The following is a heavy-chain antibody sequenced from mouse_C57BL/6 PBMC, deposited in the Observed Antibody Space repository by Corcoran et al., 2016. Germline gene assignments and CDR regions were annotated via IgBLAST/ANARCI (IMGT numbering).Heavy chain of an antibody. V-gene: IGHV1-26*01. J-gene: IGHJ3*01. D-gene: IGHD2-5*01. CDR3: AREEVYRNSFAY. CDR2: INPNNGGT. Sequence: EVQLQQSGPELVKPGASVKISCKASGYTFTDYYMNWVKQSHGKRLEWIGDINPNNGGTSYNQKFKGKATLTVDKSSSTAYMELRSLTSEDSAVYYCAREEVYRNSFAYWGQGTLVTVSA. CDR1: GYTFTDYY.